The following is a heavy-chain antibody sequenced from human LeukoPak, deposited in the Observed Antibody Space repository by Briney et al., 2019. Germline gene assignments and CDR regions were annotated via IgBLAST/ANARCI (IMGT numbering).Heavy chain of an antibody. CDR3: ARDLLYFDWLAY. CDR1: GYTFTSYG. D-gene: IGHD3-9*01. Sequence: ASVKVSCKASGYTFTSYGISWVRQAPGQGLEWMGWISAYNGNTNYAQRLQGRVTMTTDTSTSTAYMELRSLRSDDTAVYYCARDLLYFDWLAYWGQGTLVTVSS. CDR2: ISAYNGNT. V-gene: IGHV1-18*01. J-gene: IGHJ4*02.